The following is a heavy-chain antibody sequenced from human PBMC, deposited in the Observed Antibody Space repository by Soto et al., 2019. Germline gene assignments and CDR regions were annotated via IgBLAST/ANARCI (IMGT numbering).Heavy chain of an antibody. CDR3: IRGGTIPGSIAPCGH. Sequence: QVQLVQSGAEVKKPGASVKVSCKASGYTFTTYHLHWARQAPGQGLEWMGTINPRDGDTHYAQQFQGRVIMTRDTSTSTGYMEVTSLRSEDTAVYYCIRGGTIPGSIAPCGHWGQGTLVTVSS. V-gene: IGHV1-46*03. J-gene: IGHJ4*02. CDR2: INPRDGDT. CDR1: GYTFTTYH. D-gene: IGHD2-2*02.